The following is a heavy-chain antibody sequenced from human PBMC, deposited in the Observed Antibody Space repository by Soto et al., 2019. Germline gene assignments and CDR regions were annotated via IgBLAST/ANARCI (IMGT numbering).Heavy chain of an antibody. J-gene: IGHJ4*02. CDR3: ARGSKDSYPGSRIFDF. D-gene: IGHD3-10*01. CDR2: ITDTGGDA. CDR1: GITFGSPA. V-gene: IGHV3-23*01. Sequence: PGGSLRLSWLASGITFGSPAMSWVRQAPGEGLEWVSTITDTGGDAKYADSVRGRFTISRDNSKKTLYLQMSSLRADDSAVYFCARGSKDSYPGSRIFDFWRRGNLVTVSS.